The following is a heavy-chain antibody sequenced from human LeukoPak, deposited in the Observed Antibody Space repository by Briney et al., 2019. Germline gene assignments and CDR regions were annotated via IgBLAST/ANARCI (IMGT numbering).Heavy chain of an antibody. Sequence: GESLKISCKGSGYSFTSYWIGWVRQMPGKGLEWMGTIYPGDSDTRYSPSFQGQVTISADKSISTAYLQWSSLKASDTAMYYGARLRSSGWYENYFDYWGQGTLVSVSS. CDR2: IYPGDSDT. CDR1: GYSFTSYW. J-gene: IGHJ4*02. V-gene: IGHV5-51*01. D-gene: IGHD6-19*01. CDR3: ARLRSSGWYENYFDY.